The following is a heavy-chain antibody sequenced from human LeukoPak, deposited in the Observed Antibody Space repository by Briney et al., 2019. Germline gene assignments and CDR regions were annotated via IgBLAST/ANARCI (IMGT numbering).Heavy chain of an antibody. J-gene: IGHJ4*02. V-gene: IGHV3-30-3*01. D-gene: IGHD6-13*01. CDR1: GFTFSSYA. CDR3: AKDLIRYSSSWYDY. Sequence: PGGSLRLSCAASGFTFSSYAMHWVRQAPGKGLEWVAVISYDGSNKYYADSVKGRFTISRDNSKNTLYLQMNSLRAEDTAVYYCAKDLIRYSSSWYDYWGQGTLVTVSS. CDR2: ISYDGSNK.